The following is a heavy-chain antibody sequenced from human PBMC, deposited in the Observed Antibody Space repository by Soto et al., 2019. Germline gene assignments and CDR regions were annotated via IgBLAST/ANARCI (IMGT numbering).Heavy chain of an antibody. J-gene: IGHJ4*02. CDR2: INHSGST. D-gene: IGHD2-15*01. CDR3: ARLLPPLDYCSGGSCYAANY. V-gene: IGHV4-34*01. CDR1: GGSFSGYY. Sequence: TLSLTCAVYGGSFSGYYSSWIRQPPGKGLEWIGEINHSGSTNYNPSLKSLVTISVDTSKNQFTLKLSSVTAADTAVYYCARLLPPLDYCSGGSCYAANYWGQG.